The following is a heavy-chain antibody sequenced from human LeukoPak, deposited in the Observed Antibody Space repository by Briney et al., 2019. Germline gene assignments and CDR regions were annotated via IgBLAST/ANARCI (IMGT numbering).Heavy chain of an antibody. Sequence: SETLSLTCTVSGGSINSSSYYWGWIRQPPGKGLEWIGSIFYSGNTYDNPSLKSRVTISVDTSKNQFSLKLSSVTAADTAVYYCARERSGSEIFARSFDIWGQGTMVTVSS. CDR1: GGSINSSSYY. CDR3: ARERSGSEIFARSFDI. CDR2: IFYSGNT. D-gene: IGHD3-3*01. V-gene: IGHV4-39*07. J-gene: IGHJ3*02.